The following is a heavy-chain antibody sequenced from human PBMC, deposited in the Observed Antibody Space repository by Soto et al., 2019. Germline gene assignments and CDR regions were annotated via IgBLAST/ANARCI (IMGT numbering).Heavy chain of an antibody. D-gene: IGHD6-6*01. CDR1: GGTFSSYA. V-gene: IGHV1-69*01. CDR3: ARERTARHPDSFAY. CDR2: IIPIFGTA. J-gene: IGHJ4*02. Sequence: QVQLVQSGAAVKKPGSSVTVSCKASGGTFSSYAISWVRQAPGQGLEWMGGIIPIFGTANYAQKFPGRVTIHAGVSTGTAYMVMSSLRSGDTAVYYCARERTARHPDSFAYWGQGTLVTVSS.